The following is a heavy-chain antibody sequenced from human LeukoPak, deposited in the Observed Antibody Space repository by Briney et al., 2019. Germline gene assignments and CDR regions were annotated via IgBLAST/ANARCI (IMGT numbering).Heavy chain of an antibody. CDR1: EFTFSNYW. D-gene: IGHD3-10*01. CDR2: IKQDGSEK. CDR3: ARAWFGELLSWNY. Sequence: GGSLRLSCAASEFTFSNYWMDWVRQAPGKGLEWVANIKQDGSEKYYVDSVKGRFTISRDNAKNSLYLQMNSLRAEDTAVYYCARAWFGELLSWNYWGQGTLVTVSS. V-gene: IGHV3-7*04. J-gene: IGHJ4*02.